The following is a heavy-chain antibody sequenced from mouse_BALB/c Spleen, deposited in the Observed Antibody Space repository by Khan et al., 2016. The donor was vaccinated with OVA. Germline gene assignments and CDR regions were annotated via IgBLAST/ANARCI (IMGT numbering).Heavy chain of an antibody. CDR3: ARKKDGSYVALDY. D-gene: IGHD1-1*02. CDR1: GFSLSRYS. Sequence: VKLEESGPGLVAPSQSLSITCTVAGFSLSRYSVHWVRQPPGKGLEWMGMIWRGGSTDYNSALESRLSISKDNSKSHVFLNMHSLQTDDTAMYSCARKKDGSYVALDYWGQGTSVTVSS. CDR2: IWRGGST. J-gene: IGHJ4*01. V-gene: IGHV2-6-4*01.